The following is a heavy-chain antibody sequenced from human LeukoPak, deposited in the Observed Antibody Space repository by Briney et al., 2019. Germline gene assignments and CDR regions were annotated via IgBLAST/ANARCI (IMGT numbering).Heavy chain of an antibody. Sequence: GGSLRLSCAASGFTFSGYWMSWLRQAPGKGLEWVANIRQDGGEKYYVDSVKGRFTISRDNAKNSLYLQMNSLRAEDTAVYYCARDRGFGQADVWGKGTTVTVSS. CDR3: ARDRGFGQADV. J-gene: IGHJ6*04. CDR1: GFTFSGYW. CDR2: IRQDGGEK. V-gene: IGHV3-7*01. D-gene: IGHD3-10*01.